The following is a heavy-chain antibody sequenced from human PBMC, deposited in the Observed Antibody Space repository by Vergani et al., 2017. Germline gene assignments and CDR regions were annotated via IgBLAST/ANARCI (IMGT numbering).Heavy chain of an antibody. Sequence: QVQLQESGPGLVKPSETLSLTCTVSGGSISGYYWSWIRQPPGKGLEWIGYIYYSGSTNSNPSLKSRVNISVDTSKNQFSLKLSSVPAAVTAVYYCARATYYYDSSGYRTYIFDYWGQGTLVTVSS. CDR1: GGSISGYY. J-gene: IGHJ4*02. V-gene: IGHV4-59*01. D-gene: IGHD3-22*01. CDR2: IYYSGST. CDR3: ARATYYYDSSGYRTYIFDY.